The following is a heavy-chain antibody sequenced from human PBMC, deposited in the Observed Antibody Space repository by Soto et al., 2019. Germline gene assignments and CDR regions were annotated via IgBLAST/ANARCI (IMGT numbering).Heavy chain of an antibody. J-gene: IGHJ4*02. CDR3: ARLSDYYDSSGYFNFDY. D-gene: IGHD3-22*01. CDR2: IYYSGST. V-gene: IGHV4-39*01. CDR1: GCSISSSSYY. Sequence: PSETLSLTCTVSGCSISSSSYYWGWIRQPPGKGLEWIGSIYYSGSTYYNPSLKSRVTISVDTSKNQFSLKLSSVTAADTAVYYCARLSDYYDSSGYFNFDYWGQGTLVTVS.